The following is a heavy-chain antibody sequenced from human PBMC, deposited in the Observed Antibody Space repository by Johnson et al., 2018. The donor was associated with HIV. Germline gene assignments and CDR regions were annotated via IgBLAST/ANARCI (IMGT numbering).Heavy chain of an antibody. Sequence: VQLVESGGGLVHPGGSLRLSCAASGFTVSSYDMHWVRQSTGKGLEWVSAIGTAGDTYYPGYVKGRFTSSRDNAKNSLYLQMNSLRAEDTALSYFARDRAIGGWSIDIWGQGTMVTVSS. CDR3: ARDRAIGGWSIDI. V-gene: IGHV3-13*01. D-gene: IGHD2-15*01. J-gene: IGHJ3*02. CDR2: IGTAGDT. CDR1: GFTVSSYD.